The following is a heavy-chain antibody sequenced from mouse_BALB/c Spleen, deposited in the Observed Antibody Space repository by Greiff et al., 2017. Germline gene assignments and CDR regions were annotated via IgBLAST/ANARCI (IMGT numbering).Heavy chain of an antibody. V-gene: IGHV7-3*02. Sequence: EVQLQESGGGLVQPGGSLRLSCATSGFTFTDYYMSWVRQPPGKALEWLGFIRNKANGYTTEYSASVKGRFTISRDNSQSFLYLQMNTLRAEDSATYYCARDTGYFDYWGQGTTLTVSS. CDR1: GFTFTDYY. CDR2: IRNKANGYTT. J-gene: IGHJ2*01. CDR3: ARDTGYFDY.